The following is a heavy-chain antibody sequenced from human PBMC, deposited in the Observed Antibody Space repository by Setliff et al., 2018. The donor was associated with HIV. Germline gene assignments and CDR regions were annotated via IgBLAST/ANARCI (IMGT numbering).Heavy chain of an antibody. CDR3: ATSDYGGDSGHFQH. D-gene: IGHD2-21*02. J-gene: IGHJ1*01. V-gene: IGHV5-51*01. CDR1: GYNFTNYC. Sequence: GESLKISCKGSGYNFTNYCIVWVRQMPGKGLEWMGFLYPGDSDSRYSPSFQGQVTMSADKSINTAYLQRSGLKASDTAMYYCATSDYGGDSGHFQHWGQGTLVTVSS. CDR2: LYPGDSDS.